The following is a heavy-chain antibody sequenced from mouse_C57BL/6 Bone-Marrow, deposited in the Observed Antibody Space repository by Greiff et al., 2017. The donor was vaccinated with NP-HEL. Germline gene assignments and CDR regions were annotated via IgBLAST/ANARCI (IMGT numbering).Heavy chain of an antibody. V-gene: IGHV14-4*01. D-gene: IGHD1-1*01. CDR1: GFNIKDDY. Sequence: VQLQQSGAELVRPGASVKLSCTASGFNIKDDYMHWVKQRPEQGLEWIGWIDPENGDTEYASKFQGKATITADPSSNTAYLQLSSLTSEDTAVYYCTPLYYYGSSDHWYFDVWGTGTTVTVSS. CDR3: TPLYYYGSSDHWYFDV. CDR2: IDPENGDT. J-gene: IGHJ1*03.